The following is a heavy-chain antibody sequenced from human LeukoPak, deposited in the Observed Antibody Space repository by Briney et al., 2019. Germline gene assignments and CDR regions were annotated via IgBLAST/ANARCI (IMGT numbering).Heavy chain of an antibody. D-gene: IGHD3-3*01. CDR2: ISGSGGST. CDR1: GFTFSNYW. J-gene: IGHJ4*02. V-gene: IGHV3-23*01. Sequence: GGSLRLSCTASGFTFSNYWMNWVRQAPGKGLEWVSAISGSGGSTYYADSVKGRFTISRDNSKNTLYLQMNSLRAEDTAVYYCAKGSHYDFWSGYPSPYFDYWGQGTLVTVSS. CDR3: AKGSHYDFWSGYPSPYFDY.